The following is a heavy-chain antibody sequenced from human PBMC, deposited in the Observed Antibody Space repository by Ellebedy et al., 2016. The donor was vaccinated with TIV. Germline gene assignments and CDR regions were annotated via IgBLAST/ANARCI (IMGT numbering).Heavy chain of an antibody. J-gene: IGHJ4*02. Sequence: GESLKISCTASGFTFRDYGMGWFRQAPGKGLEWVIFKRSRTYGGAAEDAASVRGRFTISRDDSKGVVYLQMDSLKFEDTGVYFCARGQTVPGAKYYFDLWGQGALVTVSS. CDR1: GFTFRDYG. CDR3: ARGQTVPGAKYYFDL. CDR2: KRSRTYGGAA. V-gene: IGHV3-49*03. D-gene: IGHD1-26*01.